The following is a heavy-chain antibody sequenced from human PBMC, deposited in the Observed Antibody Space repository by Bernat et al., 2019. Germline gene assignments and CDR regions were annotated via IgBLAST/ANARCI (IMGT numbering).Heavy chain of an antibody. D-gene: IGHD6-25*01. CDR1: GFTFRNYG. V-gene: IGHV3-30*18. CDR2: ISYDGSDK. Sequence: QVQLVESGGGVVQPGRSLRLSCAASGFTFRNYGMHWVRQAPGKGLEWVALISYDGSDKYYTDSVKGQFTISRDNSRNTLYLQMSSLRVEDTAVYYCAKERGSGNYAMDVWGQGTTVTVSS. J-gene: IGHJ6*02. CDR3: AKERGSGNYAMDV.